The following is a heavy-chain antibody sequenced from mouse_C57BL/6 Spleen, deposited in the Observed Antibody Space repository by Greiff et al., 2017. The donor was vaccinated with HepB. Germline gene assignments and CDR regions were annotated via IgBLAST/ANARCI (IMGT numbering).Heavy chain of an antibody. CDR3: ARDDGYYDYAMDY. D-gene: IGHD2-3*01. J-gene: IGHJ4*01. V-gene: IGHV1-53*01. Sequence: VQLQQPGTELVKPGASVKLSCKASGYTFTSYWMPWVKQRPGQGLEWIGNINPSNGGTNYNEKFKSKATLTVYKSSSTAYMQLSSLTYEDSAVYYCARDDGYYDYAMDYWGQGTSVTVSS. CDR1: GYTFTSYW. CDR2: INPSNGGT.